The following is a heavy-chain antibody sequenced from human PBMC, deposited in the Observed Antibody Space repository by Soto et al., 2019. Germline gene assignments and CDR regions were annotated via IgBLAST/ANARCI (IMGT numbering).Heavy chain of an antibody. D-gene: IGHD3-16*01. Sequence: EVQLVESGGGLVKPGGSLRLSCAASGFTFSSYSMNWVRQAPGKGLEWVSCISSSSSYTYYADSVKGRFTISRDNAKNSPYLQMNSLRAEDTAVYYCARDLHDYVSFRFDPWGQGTLVTVSS. J-gene: IGHJ5*02. V-gene: IGHV3-21*01. CDR1: GFTFSSYS. CDR3: ARDLHDYVSFRFDP. CDR2: ISSSSSYT.